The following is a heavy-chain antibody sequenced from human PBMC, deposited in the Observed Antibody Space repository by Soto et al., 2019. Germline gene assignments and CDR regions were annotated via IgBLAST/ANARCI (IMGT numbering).Heavy chain of an antibody. V-gene: IGHV4-39*01. CDR2: IYYSGST. J-gene: IGHJ6*02. D-gene: IGHD6-13*01. CDR3: ASSASSSWYFYYYYGMDV. Sequence: SETLSLTCTIVGRSISSSSYYWGWSREPPGKGLEWIGSIYYSGSTYYNPSLKSRVTISVDTSKNQFSLKLSSVTAADTAVYYCASSASSSWYFYYYYGMDVWGQGTTVT. CDR1: GRSISSSSYY.